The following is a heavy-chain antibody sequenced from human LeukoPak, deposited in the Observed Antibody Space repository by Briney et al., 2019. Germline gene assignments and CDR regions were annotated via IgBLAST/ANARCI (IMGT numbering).Heavy chain of an antibody. J-gene: IGHJ3*02. CDR2: INLSAGTT. V-gene: IGHV1-2*02. Sequence: ASVKVSCKASGYTLTGYYMHWVRQAPGQGLEWMGVINLSAGTTNYAQKFQGRVTMTRDTSISTAYMELSRLRSDDTAVYYCARTDANDAFDIWGQGTMVTVSS. CDR3: ARTDANDAFDI. CDR1: GYTLTGYY.